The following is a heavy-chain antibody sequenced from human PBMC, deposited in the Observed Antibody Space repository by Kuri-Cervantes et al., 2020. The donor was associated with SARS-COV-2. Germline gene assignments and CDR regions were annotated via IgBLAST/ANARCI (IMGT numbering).Heavy chain of an antibody. J-gene: IGHJ4*02. CDR2: MSGSGHNI. Sequence: GGSLRLSCVASGFTFSSFAMTWVRQAPGKGLEWVASMSGSGHNIQHADSLKGRFTISRDNSKNTLYLQMNSLRAEDTAVYYCAKDPGERYYYDTEPYYFDYWGQGTLVTVSS. CDR3: AKDPGERYYYDTEPYYFDY. D-gene: IGHD3-22*01. CDR1: GFTFSSFA. V-gene: IGHV3-23*01.